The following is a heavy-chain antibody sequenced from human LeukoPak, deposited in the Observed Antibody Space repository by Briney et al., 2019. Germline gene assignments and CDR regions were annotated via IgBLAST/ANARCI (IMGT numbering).Heavy chain of an antibody. Sequence: SQTLSLTCTVSGGSISSGSYYWRWIRQPAGTGLEWIGRIYTSGSTNYNPSLKSRVTISVDTSKNQFSLKLSSVTAADTAVYYCARESPLLWGAFDIWGQGTMVTVSS. CDR3: ARESPLLWGAFDI. CDR2: IYTSGST. V-gene: IGHV4-61*02. J-gene: IGHJ3*02. D-gene: IGHD3-10*01. CDR1: GGSISSGSYY.